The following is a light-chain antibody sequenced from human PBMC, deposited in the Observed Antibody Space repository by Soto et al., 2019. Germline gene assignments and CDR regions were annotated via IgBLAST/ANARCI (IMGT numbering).Light chain of an antibody. CDR1: QSVDKC. J-gene: IGKJ5*01. CDR3: QQRKHWPPIT. CDR2: DSS. V-gene: IGKV3-11*01. Sequence: EVELTESPAPLSLSPGETATLSCRASQSVDKCLAWYQQRPCQPPRLLIFDSSNRATGVPVRFSGSGSGTVFTLTIGSLEPEDSAVYYCQQRKHWPPITFGQGTRLEI.